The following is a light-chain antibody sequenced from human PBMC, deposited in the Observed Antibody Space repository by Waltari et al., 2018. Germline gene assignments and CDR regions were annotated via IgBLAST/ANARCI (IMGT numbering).Light chain of an antibody. Sequence: DVQTTQSPSSLSASVGDRVTIPCRASQSISSDLNWYQQKPGKAPKLLIYAASSLQSGVPSRFSGSGSGTYFTLTISSLQPEDFAIFYCQQSFSTPYTFGQGTNLDIK. J-gene: IGKJ2*01. CDR2: AAS. V-gene: IGKV1-39*01. CDR3: QQSFSTPYT. CDR1: QSISSD.